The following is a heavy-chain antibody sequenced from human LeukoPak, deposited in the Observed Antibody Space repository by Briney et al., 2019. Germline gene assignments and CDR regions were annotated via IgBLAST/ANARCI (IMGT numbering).Heavy chain of an antibody. D-gene: IGHD3-22*01. CDR1: GYTFTDYY. V-gene: IGHV1-69-2*01. J-gene: IGHJ5*02. CDR3: ATVADNCYDSSGLLTLFDP. CDR2: VDPEDGET. Sequence: ASVKVSCKVSGYTFTDYYMHWVQQAPGKGLEWMGLVDPEDGETTYAEKFQGRVTITADTSTDTAYMELSSLRSEDTAVYYCATVADNCYDSSGLLTLFDPWGQGTLVTVSS.